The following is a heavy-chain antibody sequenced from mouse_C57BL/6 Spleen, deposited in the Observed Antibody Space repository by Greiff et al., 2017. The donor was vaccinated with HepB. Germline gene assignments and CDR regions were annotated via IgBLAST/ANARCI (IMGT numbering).Heavy chain of an antibody. CDR3: ARKGYDYDGSYWYFDV. CDR2: IWWDDDK. J-gene: IGHJ1*03. CDR1: GFSLSTFGMG. Sequence: QVTLKVSGPGILQPSQTLSLTCSFSGFSLSTFGMGVGWIRQPSGKGLEWLAHIWWDDDKYYNPALKSRRTISKDTSKNQVFLKIANVDTADTATYYCARKGYDYDGSYWYFDVWGTGTTVTVSS. D-gene: IGHD2-4*01. V-gene: IGHV8-8*01.